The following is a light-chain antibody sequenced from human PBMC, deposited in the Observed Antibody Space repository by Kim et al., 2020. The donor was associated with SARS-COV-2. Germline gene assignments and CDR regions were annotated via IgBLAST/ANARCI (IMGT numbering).Light chain of an antibody. J-gene: IGLJ3*02. V-gene: IGLV2-14*03. CDR2: SVT. Sequence: QSALTQPASVSGSPGQSITISCPGTNSDVGGNNYVSWYQQHPGKAPKLMIYSVTNRPSGVSNRFSGSKSGNTASLRISGLQAEDEADYYCSSKRGSSTLVFGGWTKLTVL. CDR3: SSKRGSSTLV. CDR1: NSDVGGNNY.